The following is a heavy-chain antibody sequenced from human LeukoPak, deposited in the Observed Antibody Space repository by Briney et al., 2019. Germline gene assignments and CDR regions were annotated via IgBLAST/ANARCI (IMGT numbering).Heavy chain of an antibody. CDR1: GFTFTNYG. Sequence: GGSLRLSCTTSGFTFTNYGINWVRQAPGKGQEWVAAIWYDGSKTSYTDSVKGRFTVSRDISKNTVYLQMNGLKAEDTAVYYCARDDCSTTPCYAYWGQGTLVTVSS. CDR3: ARDDCSTTPCYAY. V-gene: IGHV3-33*01. CDR2: IWYDGSKT. D-gene: IGHD2-2*01. J-gene: IGHJ4*02.